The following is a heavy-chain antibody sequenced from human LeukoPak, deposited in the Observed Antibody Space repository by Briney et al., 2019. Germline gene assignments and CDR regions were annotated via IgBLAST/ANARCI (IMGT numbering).Heavy chain of an antibody. CDR1: GGSISSGGYS. Sequence: SQTLSLTCAVSGGSISSGGYSWNWIRQPPGKGLEWIGYIYYSGSTYYNPSLKSRVTISVDTSKNQFSLKLSSVTAADTAVYYCAREGGDYWGQGTLVTVSS. J-gene: IGHJ4*02. V-gene: IGHV4-31*11. CDR3: AREGGDY. CDR2: IYYSGST. D-gene: IGHD3-16*01.